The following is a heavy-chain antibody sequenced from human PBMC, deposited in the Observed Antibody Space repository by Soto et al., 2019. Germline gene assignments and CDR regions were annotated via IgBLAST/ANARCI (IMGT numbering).Heavy chain of an antibody. CDR2: VNPSGGHT. CDR1: GDTFTDYY. J-gene: IGHJ4*02. CDR3: ARGGHVVVVTAALGY. V-gene: IGHV1-46*01. D-gene: IGHD2-21*02. Sequence: QVQLMQSGAEVKKPGASVKVSCKASGDTFTDYYIHWVRQAPGQGLEWMGTVNPSGGHTTYAHHFPGRVTMTRDTSTSTRYMELTSLTADDTTIYYCARGGHVVVVTAALGYWWQGTLVTVSS.